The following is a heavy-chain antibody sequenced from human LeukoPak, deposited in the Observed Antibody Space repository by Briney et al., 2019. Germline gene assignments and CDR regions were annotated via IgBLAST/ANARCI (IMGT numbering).Heavy chain of an antibody. Sequence: ASVKVSCKASGGTFSSYAISWVRQAPGQGLEWMGGIIPIFGTANYAQKFQGRVTITTDESTSTAYMELSSLRSEDTAVYYCAREKGYGKFGSYYMDVWGKGTTVTVSS. J-gene: IGHJ6*03. CDR3: AREKGYGKFGSYYMDV. D-gene: IGHD4-17*01. CDR2: IIPIFGTA. V-gene: IGHV1-69*05. CDR1: GGTFSSYA.